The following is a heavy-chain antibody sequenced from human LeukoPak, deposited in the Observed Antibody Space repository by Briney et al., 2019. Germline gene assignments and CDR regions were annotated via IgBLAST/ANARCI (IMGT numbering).Heavy chain of an antibody. Sequence: GSSVTVSCKASGGTFSSYAISWVRQAPGQGLEWMGRIIPILGIANYAQKFQGRVTITADKSTSTAYMELSSLRSEDTAVYYCALGGGSHDYWGQGTLVTVSS. CDR1: GGTFSSYA. J-gene: IGHJ4*02. D-gene: IGHD2-15*01. CDR2: IIPILGIA. V-gene: IGHV1-69*04. CDR3: ALGGGSHDY.